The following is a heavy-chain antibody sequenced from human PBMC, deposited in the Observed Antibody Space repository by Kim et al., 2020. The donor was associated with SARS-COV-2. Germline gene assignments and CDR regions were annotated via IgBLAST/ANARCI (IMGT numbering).Heavy chain of an antibody. Sequence: GGSLRLSCAVSGFTFSSYDMSWVRQAPGKGLEWVSGISGSGGTTYYAGSVKGRFTISRDNSKNTLYLQMNSLRADDAAVYDCSKDARSHTPVYWGQGTLV. CDR1: GFTFSSYD. CDR3: SKDARSHTPVY. D-gene: IGHD6-13*01. J-gene: IGHJ4*02. V-gene: IGHV3-23*01. CDR2: ISGSGGTT.